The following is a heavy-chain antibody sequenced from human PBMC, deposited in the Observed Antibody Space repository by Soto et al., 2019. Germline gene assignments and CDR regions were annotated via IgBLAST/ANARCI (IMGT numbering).Heavy chain of an antibody. D-gene: IGHD3-9*01. CDR2: ISGSGGST. J-gene: IGHJ3*02. CDR3: AKDNYDILTGYYIEAPSDAFDI. Sequence: HPGGSLRLSCAASGFTFSSYAMSWVRQAPGKGLEWVSAISGSGGSTYYADSVKGRFTISRDNSKNTLYLQMNSLRAEDTAVYYCAKDNYDILTGYYIEAPSDAFDIWGQGTMVTVSS. CDR1: GFTFSSYA. V-gene: IGHV3-23*01.